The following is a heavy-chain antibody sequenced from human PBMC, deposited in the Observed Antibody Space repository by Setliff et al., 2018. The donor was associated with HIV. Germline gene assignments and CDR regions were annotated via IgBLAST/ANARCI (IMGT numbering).Heavy chain of an antibody. Sequence: SETLSLTCTVSGGSISSSVYYWGWIRQPPGKGLEWIGSMSYTWSTSYNTSAKSRVTISVDTSKNRFSLKLSSATAADTAVYYCARHSFPFGGRGVDYWGQGTLVTVSS. CDR3: ARHSFPFGGRGVDY. CDR1: GGSISSSVYY. J-gene: IGHJ4*02. CDR2: MSYTWST. V-gene: IGHV4-39*07. D-gene: IGHD2-15*01.